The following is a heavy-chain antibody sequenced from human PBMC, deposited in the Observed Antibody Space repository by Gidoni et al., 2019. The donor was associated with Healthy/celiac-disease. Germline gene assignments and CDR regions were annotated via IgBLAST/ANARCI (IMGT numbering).Heavy chain of an antibody. V-gene: IGHV4-39*01. CDR3: APVYSSSWYYFDY. Sequence: QLQLQEAGPGLVKPSETLSLTGTVSGGSISSSSYYWGWIRQPPGKGLEWIGSIYYSGSTSYNPSLTSRVTISVDTSKTQFSLQLSSVPAADTAVYYCAPVYSSSWYYFDYWGQGTLVTVSS. CDR2: IYYSGST. D-gene: IGHD6-13*01. J-gene: IGHJ4*02. CDR1: GGSISSSSYY.